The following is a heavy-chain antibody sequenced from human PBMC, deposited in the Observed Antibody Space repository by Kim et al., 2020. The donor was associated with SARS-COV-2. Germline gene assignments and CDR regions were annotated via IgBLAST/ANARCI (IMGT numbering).Heavy chain of an antibody. Sequence: PSLTSRVTISVDTSKNQSSLKLSSVTAADTAVYYCARARITMIVVDAFDIWGQGTMVTVSS. V-gene: IGHV4-31*02. D-gene: IGHD3-22*01. J-gene: IGHJ3*02. CDR3: ARARITMIVVDAFDI.